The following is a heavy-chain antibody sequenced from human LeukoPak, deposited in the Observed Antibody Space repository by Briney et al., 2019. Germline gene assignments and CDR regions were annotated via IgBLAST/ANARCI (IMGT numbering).Heavy chain of an antibody. V-gene: IGHV3-23*01. CDR3: AKIQNWFDP. Sequence: PGRSLRLSCAASGFTFDDYAMHWVRQAPGKGLEWVSAISGSGGSTYYADSVKGRFTISRDNSKNTLYLQMNSLRAEDTAVYYCAKIQNWFDPWGQGTLVTVSS. J-gene: IGHJ5*02. CDR1: GFTFDDYA. CDR2: ISGSGGST.